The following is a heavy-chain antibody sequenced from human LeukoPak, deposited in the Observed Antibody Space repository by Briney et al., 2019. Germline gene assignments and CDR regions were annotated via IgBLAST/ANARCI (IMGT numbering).Heavy chain of an antibody. V-gene: IGHV3-30*18. CDR3: AKGLDYGDPPDAFDI. CDR1: GFTFSSYG. CDR2: ISYDGSNK. J-gene: IGHJ3*02. Sequence: PGGSLRLSCAASGFTFSSYGMHWVRQAPGKGLEWVAVISYDGSNKYYADSVKGRFTFSRDNSKNTLYLQMNSLRAEDTAVYYCAKGLDYGDPPDAFDIWGQGTMVTVSS. D-gene: IGHD4-17*01.